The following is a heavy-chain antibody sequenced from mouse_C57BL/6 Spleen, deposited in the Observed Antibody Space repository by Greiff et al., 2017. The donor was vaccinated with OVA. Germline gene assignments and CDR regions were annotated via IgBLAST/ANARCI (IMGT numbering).Heavy chain of an antibody. CDR1: GYTFTNYW. D-gene: IGHD1-1*02. Sequence: QVQLQQSGAELVRPGPSVKMSCKASGYTFTNYWIGWAKQRPGHGLEWIGDIYPGGGYTNYNEKFKGKATLTADKSSSTAYMQFSSLTSEDSAIYYCARWELHYFDYWGQGTTLTVSS. CDR3: ARWELHYFDY. V-gene: IGHV1-63*01. CDR2: IYPGGGYT. J-gene: IGHJ2*01.